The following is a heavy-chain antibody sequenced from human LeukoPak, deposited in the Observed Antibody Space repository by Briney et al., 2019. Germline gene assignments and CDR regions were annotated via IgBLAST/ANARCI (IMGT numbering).Heavy chain of an antibody. J-gene: IGHJ4*02. D-gene: IGHD2-2*01. V-gene: IGHV7-4-1*02. CDR2: INTDTGNP. CDR1: GYTFTDFA. Sequence: ASVTLSFKSSGYTFTDFAINWVRQAPGQGLEWMGWINTDTGNPTYAQGFTGRFVLSLDTSVSTAYLQISSLKAEDTAVYYCARGGGRYCDSVSCYSAYYFDYWGQGTLVTVSS. CDR3: ARGGGRYCDSVSCYSAYYFDY.